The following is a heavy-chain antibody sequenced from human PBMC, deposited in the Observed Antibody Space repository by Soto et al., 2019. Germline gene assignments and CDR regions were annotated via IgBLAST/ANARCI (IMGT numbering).Heavy chain of an antibody. CDR1: GFTFSSYS. Sequence: GGSLRLSCAASGFTFSSYSMNWVRQAPGKGLEWVSYISSSSSTRYYADSVKGRFTISRDNAKNSLYLHMNSLRADESSCAYCARVSLTGYFSFDYWGHGTLVTVSS. D-gene: IGHD7-27*01. J-gene: IGHJ4*01. CDR2: ISSSSSTR. V-gene: IGHV3-48*04. CDR3: ARVSLTGYFSFDY.